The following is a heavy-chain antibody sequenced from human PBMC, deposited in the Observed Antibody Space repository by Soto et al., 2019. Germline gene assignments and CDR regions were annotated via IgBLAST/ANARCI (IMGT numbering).Heavy chain of an antibody. CDR2: ISSSSSTI. V-gene: IGHV3-48*02. CDR3: ARSPHCSSTSCYMRGAFDP. D-gene: IGHD2-2*02. Sequence: GGSQRLSCAASGFTFSSFSMHWVRQAPGKGLEWVSYISSSSSTIYYADSVRGRVTISGDNAKNSLYLQMNSLRDEDTAVYYCARSPHCSSTSCYMRGAFDPWGQGTLVTVSS. J-gene: IGHJ5*02. CDR1: GFTFSSFS.